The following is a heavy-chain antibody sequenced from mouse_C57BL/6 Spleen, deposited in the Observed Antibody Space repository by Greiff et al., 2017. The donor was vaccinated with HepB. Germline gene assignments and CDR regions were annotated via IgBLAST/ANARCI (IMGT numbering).Heavy chain of an antibody. D-gene: IGHD1-1*01. CDR1: GYTFTDYN. CDR3: ARGGRYPWFAY. Sequence: VQLKESGPELVKPGASVKMSCKASGYTFTDYNMHWVKQSHGKSLEWIGYINPNNGGTSYNQKFKGKATLTVNKSSSTAYMELRSLTSEDSAVYYCARGGRYPWFAYWGQGTLVTVSA. V-gene: IGHV1-22*01. J-gene: IGHJ3*01. CDR2: INPNNGGT.